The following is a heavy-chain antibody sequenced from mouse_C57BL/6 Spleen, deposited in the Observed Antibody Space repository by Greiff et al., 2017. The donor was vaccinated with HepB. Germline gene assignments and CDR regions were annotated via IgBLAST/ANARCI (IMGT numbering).Heavy chain of an antibody. Sequence: VQLQQSGAELAKPGASVKLSCKASGYTFTSYWMHWVKQRPGQGLEWIGYINPSSGYTKYNQKFKDKATLTADKSYSTAYMQLGSLTYEDCAVNYCARSGYGSSFDYWGQGTTLTVSS. D-gene: IGHD1-1*01. CDR3: ARSGYGSSFDY. J-gene: IGHJ2*01. V-gene: IGHV1-7*01. CDR2: INPSSGYT. CDR1: GYTFTSYW.